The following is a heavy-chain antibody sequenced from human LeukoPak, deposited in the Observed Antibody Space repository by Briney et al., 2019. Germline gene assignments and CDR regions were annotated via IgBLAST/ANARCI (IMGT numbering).Heavy chain of an antibody. V-gene: IGHV3-64D*06. CDR2: ISSNGGST. D-gene: IGHD4-17*01. Sequence: GGSLRLSCSASGFTFSSDAMHWGRQAPGKGLEYVSAISSNGGSTYYADSVKGRFTISRDNSKNTLYLQMSSLRDQDTPVYNCLKSVTRGYYYYGMDVWGQGTTVTVSS. CDR1: GFTFSSDA. CDR3: LKSVTRGYYYYGMDV. J-gene: IGHJ6*02.